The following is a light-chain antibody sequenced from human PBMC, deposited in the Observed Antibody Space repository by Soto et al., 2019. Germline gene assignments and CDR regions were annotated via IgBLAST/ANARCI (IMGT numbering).Light chain of an antibody. Sequence: DIQMTQSPSSLSASVGDRVTITCRASQDISNYLAWYQQKPGKVPKLLIYAASTLQSGVPSRFSGSVSGTDFTLTISSMQPEDVATYYCQNYNIAPRGFGQGTKVEVK. CDR2: AAS. J-gene: IGKJ1*01. CDR1: QDISNY. CDR3: QNYNIAPRG. V-gene: IGKV1-27*01.